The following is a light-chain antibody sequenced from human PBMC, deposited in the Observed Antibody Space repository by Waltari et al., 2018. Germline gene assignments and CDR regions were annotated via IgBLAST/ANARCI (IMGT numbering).Light chain of an antibody. CDR3: TSYTSAASWV. Sequence: QSALTQPASVSGSPGPSITISCTGTSSDVGGFNSVCWFQQHPVRAPKLISYDVRTRPSGVSSRFAGSKAANTASLTISGLPTEDEADYYCTSYTSAASWVFGAGTKLTVV. CDR1: SSDVGGFNS. CDR2: DVR. J-gene: IGLJ3*02. V-gene: IGLV2-14*03.